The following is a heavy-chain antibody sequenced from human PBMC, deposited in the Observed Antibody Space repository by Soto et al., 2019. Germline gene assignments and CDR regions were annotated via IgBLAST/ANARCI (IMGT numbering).Heavy chain of an antibody. J-gene: IGHJ3*02. Sequence: DVQLVESGGGLVQPGGSLRLSCAASGFSLRDHYMDWVRQAPGKGLEWVGRSRNKANSYTTEYAASVKGRFTISRDESKNSRYLQMNSLKTEATAVYDCVSLQIPSAFSIWGQGTVVTVSS. V-gene: IGHV3-72*01. CDR2: SRNKANSYTT. D-gene: IGHD2-2*02. CDR3: VSLQIPSAFSI. CDR1: GFSLRDHY.